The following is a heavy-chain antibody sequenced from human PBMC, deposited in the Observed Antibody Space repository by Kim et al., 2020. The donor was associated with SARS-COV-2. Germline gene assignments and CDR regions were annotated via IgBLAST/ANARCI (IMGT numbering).Heavy chain of an antibody. V-gene: IGHV4-59*08. CDR3: AGSPRSLIRGVVN. D-gene: IGHD3-10*01. Sequence: SETLSLTCTVSGGSISNYYWSWIRQSREKGLEWIGCIFDSGSTNYNPSLESRVTISLDTPRRQFSLKLTSVTAADTAVYYCAGSPRSLIRGVVNWGQGTPVTVSS. CDR1: GGSISNYY. CDR2: IFDSGST. J-gene: IGHJ4*02.